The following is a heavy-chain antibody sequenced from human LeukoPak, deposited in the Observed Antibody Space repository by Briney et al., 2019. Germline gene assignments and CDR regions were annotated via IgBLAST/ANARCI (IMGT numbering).Heavy chain of an antibody. D-gene: IGHD2-2*01. CDR3: ASGYCSSTSCYP. CDR2: MNPNSGNT. Sequence: GASVKVSCKASGYTFTSYDINWVRQATGQGLEWMGWMNPNSGNTGYAQKFQGRVTMTRNTSISTAYMELSSLRSEDTAVYYCASGYCSSTSCYPWGQGTLVTVSS. V-gene: IGHV1-8*01. J-gene: IGHJ5*02. CDR1: GYTFTSYD.